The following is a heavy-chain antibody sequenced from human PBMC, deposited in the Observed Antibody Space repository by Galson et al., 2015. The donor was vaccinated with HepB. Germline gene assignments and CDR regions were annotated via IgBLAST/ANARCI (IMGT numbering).Heavy chain of an antibody. V-gene: IGHV3-30-3*01. D-gene: IGHD3-3*01. CDR1: GFTFNNYA. Sequence: SLRLSCAASGFTFNNYAMEWVRQAPGKGLDWAAVVSHDGSNKYYADSVKGRFTISRDNFKNTLYLQMNSLRPEDTAIYYCARMEGFWSGYTDYWGQGTLVTVSS. CDR2: VSHDGSNK. CDR3: ARMEGFWSGYTDY. J-gene: IGHJ4*02.